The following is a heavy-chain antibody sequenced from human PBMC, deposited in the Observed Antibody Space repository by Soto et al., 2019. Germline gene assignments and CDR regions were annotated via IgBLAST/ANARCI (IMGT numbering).Heavy chain of an antibody. J-gene: IGHJ1*01. CDR2: IYSGGST. CDR3: ARDRVESGYPEYFQH. CDR1: GFTVSSNY. V-gene: IGHV3-53*01. Sequence: EVQLVESGGGLIQPGGSLRLSCAASGFTVSSNYMSWVRQAPGKGLEWVSVIYSGGSTYYADSVKGRFTISRVNSKNTLYLQMNSLRAEDTAGYYCARDRVESGYPEYFQHWGQGTLVTVSS. D-gene: IGHD3-22*01.